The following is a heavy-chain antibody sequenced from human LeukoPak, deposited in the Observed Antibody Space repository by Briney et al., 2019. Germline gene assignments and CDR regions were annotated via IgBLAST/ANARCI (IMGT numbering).Heavy chain of an antibody. CDR2: ISYDGSNK. D-gene: IGHD5-18*01. CDR1: GFTFSSYA. CDR3: ARGAGYGNDAFDI. Sequence: GGSLRLSCAASGFTFSSYAMHWVRQAPGKGLEWVAVISYDGSNKYYADSVKGRFTISRDNSKNTLYLQMNSLRAEDTAVYCCARGAGYGNDAFDIWGQGTMVTVSS. J-gene: IGHJ3*02. V-gene: IGHV3-30*04.